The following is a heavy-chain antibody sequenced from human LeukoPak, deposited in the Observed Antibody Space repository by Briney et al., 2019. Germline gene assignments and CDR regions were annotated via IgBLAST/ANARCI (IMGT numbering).Heavy chain of an antibody. CDR1: GFNMSGYW. V-gene: IGHV3-7*01. Sequence: PGGSLRLSCIASGFNMSGYWMSWVRQAPGKGLEWVANIKQDGSEIYSGDSLKGRFTISRDNAKNSLYLQMNSLRGEDTAVYYCARDIDWLDCWGQGTLVTVSS. D-gene: IGHD2-15*01. CDR3: ARDIDWLDC. CDR2: IKQDGSEI. J-gene: IGHJ5*01.